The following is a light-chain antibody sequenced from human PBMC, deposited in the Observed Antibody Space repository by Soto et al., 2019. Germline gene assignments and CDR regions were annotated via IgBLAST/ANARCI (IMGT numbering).Light chain of an antibody. CDR2: GVS. Sequence: EIVLTQSPGTLSLSPGERATLSCRASQSLRNSYLAWYRQRPGQAPRLLIYGVSARATGIPDRFSGSGSGTAFTLAINRLEPEDFAVYYCQQYDRSPFTFGQGSKLEIK. CDR3: QQYDRSPFT. J-gene: IGKJ2*01. V-gene: IGKV3-20*01. CDR1: QSLRNSY.